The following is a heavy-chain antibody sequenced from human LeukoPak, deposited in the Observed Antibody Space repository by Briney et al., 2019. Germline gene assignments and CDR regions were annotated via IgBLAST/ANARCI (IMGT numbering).Heavy chain of an antibody. CDR3: ARDTAMVTYWFDP. V-gene: IGHV1-2*02. J-gene: IGHJ5*02. D-gene: IGHD5-18*01. CDR2: INPNSGGI. Sequence: ASVKVSCKASGYTFTGYYVHWVRQAPGQGLEWMGWINPNSGGINYAQKFQGRVTMTRDTSISTAYMELSRLRSDDTTVYYCARDTAMVTYWFDPWGQGTLVTVSS. CDR1: GYTFTGYY.